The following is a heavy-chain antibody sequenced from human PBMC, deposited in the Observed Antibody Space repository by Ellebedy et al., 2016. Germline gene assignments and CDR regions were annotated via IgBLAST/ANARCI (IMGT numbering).Heavy chain of an antibody. CDR3: ASTIMVDTPMVYFDY. V-gene: IGHV5-51*01. Sequence: GESLKISCKGSGYSFTTYWIGWVRQMPGKGLEWMGIIYPGDSDTRYSPSFQGQVTISADKSISTAYLQWSSLKASDTAMYYCASTIMVDTPMVYFDYWGQGTLVTVSS. CDR2: IYPGDSDT. D-gene: IGHD5-18*01. J-gene: IGHJ4*02. CDR1: GYSFTTYW.